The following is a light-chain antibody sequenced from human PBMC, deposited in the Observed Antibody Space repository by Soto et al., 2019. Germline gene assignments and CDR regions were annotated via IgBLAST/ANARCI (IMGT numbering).Light chain of an antibody. V-gene: IGLV1-40*01. Sequence: QSVLTQPPSVSGAPGQGVTISCTGSSSNIGAGYDVHWYQQLPGTAPKLLIYGNSNRPSGVPDRFSGSKSGTSASLAITGLQAEDEADYYCQSYDSSMSGYVFGTGPKATVL. CDR2: GNS. CDR1: SSNIGAGYD. J-gene: IGLJ1*01. CDR3: QSYDSSMSGYV.